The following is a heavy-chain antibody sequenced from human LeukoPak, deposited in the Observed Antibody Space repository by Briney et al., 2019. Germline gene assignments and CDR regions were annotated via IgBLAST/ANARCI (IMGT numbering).Heavy chain of an antibody. CDR3: ARGGVEYDILTGYYNFDY. Sequence: PSETLSLTCTVSGGSISSYYWSWIRQPPGKGLEWIGYIYYSGSTNYNPSLKSRDTISVDTSKNQFSLKLSSVTAADTAVYYCARGGVEYDILTGYYNFDYWGQGTLVTVSS. D-gene: IGHD3-9*01. CDR1: GGSISSYY. J-gene: IGHJ4*02. CDR2: IYYSGST. V-gene: IGHV4-59*08.